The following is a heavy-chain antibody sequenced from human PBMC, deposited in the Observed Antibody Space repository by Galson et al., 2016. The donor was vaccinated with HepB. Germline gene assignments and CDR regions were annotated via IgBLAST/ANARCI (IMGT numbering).Heavy chain of an antibody. J-gene: IGHJ4*02. CDR1: GFTFTNYA. Sequence: SLRLSCAASGFTFTNYAVHWVRQAPGKGLEWVAVISYDGSKKDYADSVKGRFTISRDNSKNTLYLQMSSLRGEDTAVYYCAREQGRYSFGYSGYWGQGTLVAVS. CDR2: ISYDGSKK. V-gene: IGHV3-30*04. D-gene: IGHD5-18*01. CDR3: AREQGRYSFGYSGY.